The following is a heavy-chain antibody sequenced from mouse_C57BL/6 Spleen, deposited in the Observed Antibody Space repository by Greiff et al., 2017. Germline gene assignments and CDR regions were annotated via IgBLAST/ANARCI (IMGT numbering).Heavy chain of an antibody. CDR2: INPSSGYT. CDR1: GYTFTSYW. V-gene: IGHV1-7*01. J-gene: IGHJ4*01. CDR3: ARSSLYYYAMDY. Sequence: QVQLQQSGAELAKPGASVKLSCKASGYTFTSYWMHWVKQRPGQGLEWIGYINPSSGYTKYNQKFKDKATVTADKSSSTAYMQLSSLTYEDSAVYYCARSSLYYYAMDYWGQGTSVTVSS.